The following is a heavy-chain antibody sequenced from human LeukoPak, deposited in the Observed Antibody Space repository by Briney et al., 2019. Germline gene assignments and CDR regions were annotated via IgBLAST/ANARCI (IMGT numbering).Heavy chain of an antibody. J-gene: IGHJ4*02. CDR2: IYYSGST. CDR3: ARPGDSVVSKRDPAY. Sequence: SETLSLTCTVSGGSISSYYWSWIRQPPGKGLEWIGYIYYSGSTNCNPSLKSRVTISVDTSKNQFTLKLSSVTAADTAVYYCARPGDSVVSKRDPAYWGQGTLVTVSS. CDR1: GGSISSYY. D-gene: IGHD3-22*01. V-gene: IGHV4-59*01.